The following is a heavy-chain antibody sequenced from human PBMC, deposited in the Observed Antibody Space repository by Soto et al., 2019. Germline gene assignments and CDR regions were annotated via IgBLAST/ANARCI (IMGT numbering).Heavy chain of an antibody. Sequence: LXLSCDASVFNFKKFAMGWVRQAPVEGLEWVSGISCCGGSTFYADSVKGRFSLARDDSKNTLSLQLNSLRVEDTAHYYCAKADGEQWLIPHLDNWGQGTQVTVSS. CDR3: AKADGEQWLIPHLDN. V-gene: IGHV3-23*01. D-gene: IGHD6-19*01. J-gene: IGHJ1*01. CDR1: VFNFKKFA. CDR2: ISCCGGST.